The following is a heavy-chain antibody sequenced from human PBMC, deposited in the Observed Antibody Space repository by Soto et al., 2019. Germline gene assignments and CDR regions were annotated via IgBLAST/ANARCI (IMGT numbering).Heavy chain of an antibody. D-gene: IGHD5-12*01. J-gene: IGHJ4*02. CDR2: INPNSGGT. CDR3: ARRGHSGYEIDY. V-gene: IGHV1-2*04. Sequence: ASVKVSCKASGYTFTGYYMHWVRQAPGQGLEWMGWINPNSGGTNYAQKFQGWVTMTRDTSISTAYMELSRLRSDDTAVYYCARRGHSGYEIDYWGQGTLVTVSS. CDR1: GYTFTGYY.